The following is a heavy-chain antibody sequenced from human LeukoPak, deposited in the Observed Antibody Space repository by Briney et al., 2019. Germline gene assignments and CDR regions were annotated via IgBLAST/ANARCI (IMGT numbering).Heavy chain of an antibody. Sequence: PGGSLRLSCAASGFTFSSYWMSWVRQAPGKGLEWVANIKQDGSEKYYVDSVKGRFTISRDNAKNSLYLQMNSLRAEDMAVYYCARELLIVVVAGTHYGMDVWGQGTTVTVSS. CDR2: IKQDGSEK. CDR3: ARELLIVVVAGTHYGMDV. V-gene: IGHV3-7*01. J-gene: IGHJ6*02. CDR1: GFTFSSYW. D-gene: IGHD2-15*01.